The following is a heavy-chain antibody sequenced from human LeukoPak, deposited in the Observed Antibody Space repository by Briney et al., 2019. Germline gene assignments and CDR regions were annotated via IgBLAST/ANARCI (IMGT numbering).Heavy chain of an antibody. CDR2: INHSGST. D-gene: IGHD2-21*02. J-gene: IGHJ4*02. CDR3: ARGQSSVVTDIPYYFDY. CDR1: GGSFSGYY. Sequence: SETLSLTCAVYGGSFSGYYWSWIRQPPGKGLEWIGEINHSGSTNYNPSLKSRVTTSVDTSKKQFSLKLSSVTAADTAVYYCARGQSSVVTDIPYYFDYWGRGTVVTVSS. V-gene: IGHV4-34*01.